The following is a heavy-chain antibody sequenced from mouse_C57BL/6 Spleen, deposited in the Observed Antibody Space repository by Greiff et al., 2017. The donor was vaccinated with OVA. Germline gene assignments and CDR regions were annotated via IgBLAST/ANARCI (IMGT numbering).Heavy chain of an antibody. V-gene: IGHV1-82*01. D-gene: IGHD1-1*01. CDR3: ARLLRSTYYAMDY. CDR1: GYAFSSSW. Sequence: VQLQQSGPELVKPGASVKISCKASGYAFSSSWMNWVKQRPGKGLEWIGRIYPGDGDTNYNGKFKGKATLTADKSSSTAYMQLSSLTSEDSAVYFCARLLRSTYYAMDYWGQGTSVTVSS. J-gene: IGHJ4*01. CDR2: IYPGDGDT.